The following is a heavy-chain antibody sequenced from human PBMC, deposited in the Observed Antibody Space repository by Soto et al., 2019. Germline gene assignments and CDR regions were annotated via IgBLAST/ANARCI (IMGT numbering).Heavy chain of an antibody. D-gene: IGHD5-12*01. CDR3: AKDHDRVYDWCDH. V-gene: IGHV3-23*01. Sequence: GGSLRLSCAASGFTFSIYAMSLVRQAPGKGLEWVSAISVSGGSTYYADSVKGRFTISRDNSKNTLYLQMNSLRAEDTDVYYCAKDHDRVYDWCDHWDQGPLITVSS. J-gene: IGHJ4*02. CDR1: GFTFSIYA. CDR2: ISVSGGST.